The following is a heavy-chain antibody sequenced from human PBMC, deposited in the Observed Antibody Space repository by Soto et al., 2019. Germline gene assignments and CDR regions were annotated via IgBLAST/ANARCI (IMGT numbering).Heavy chain of an antibody. Sequence: QVQLVESGGGVVQPGRSLRLSCAASGFTFSSYGMHWVRQAPGKGLEWVAVIWYDGSNKYYADSVKDRFTISRDNSKNTLYLQMNSLRAEDTAVYYCAREDIAVADYYGMDVWGQGTTVTVSS. D-gene: IGHD6-19*01. CDR3: AREDIAVADYYGMDV. V-gene: IGHV3-33*01. CDR1: GFTFSSYG. J-gene: IGHJ6*02. CDR2: IWYDGSNK.